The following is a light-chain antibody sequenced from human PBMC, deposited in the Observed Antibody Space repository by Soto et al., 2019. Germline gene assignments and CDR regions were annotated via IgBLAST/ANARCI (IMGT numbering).Light chain of an antibody. CDR1: SSNIGSNT. J-gene: IGLJ2*01. CDR3: AGWDDSLNGVV. V-gene: IGLV1-44*01. Sequence: QSVLTQPPSASGTPGQRVTISCSGSSSNIGSNTVNWYQQLPGTAPKLLIYSNNQRPSGVPDRFSGSTSGTSASLAISGLQSEDEADYYCAGWDDSLNGVVFGGGTQLTVL. CDR2: SNN.